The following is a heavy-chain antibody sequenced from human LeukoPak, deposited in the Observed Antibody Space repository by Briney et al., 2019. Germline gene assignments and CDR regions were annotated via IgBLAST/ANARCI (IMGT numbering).Heavy chain of an antibody. D-gene: IGHD6-19*01. J-gene: IGHJ6*03. CDR2: INHRGST. CDR1: GGSFSGYY. CDR3: ARVPAVTDFFYYYYYYMDV. V-gene: IGHV4-34*01. Sequence: SETLSLTCAVCGGSFSGYYWSWLRQPPGKGVEGSGEINHRGSTNYNPSLKSRVTISVDTSKNQFSLKLSSVTAADTAVYYCARVPAVTDFFYYYYYYMDVWGKGTTVTVSS.